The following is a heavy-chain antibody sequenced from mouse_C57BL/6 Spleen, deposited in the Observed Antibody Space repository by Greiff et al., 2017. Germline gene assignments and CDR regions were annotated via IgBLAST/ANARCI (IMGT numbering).Heavy chain of an antibody. Sequence: VKLMESGAELVKPGASVKISCKASGYAFSSYWMNWVKQRPGKGLEWIGQIYPGDGDTNYNGKFKGKATLTADKSSSTAYMQRSSLTSEDSAVYFCARRGGRDCGWYFDVWGTGTTVTVSS. V-gene: IGHV1-80*01. CDR2: IYPGDGDT. CDR1: GYAFSSYW. CDR3: ARRGGRDCGWYFDV. J-gene: IGHJ1*03.